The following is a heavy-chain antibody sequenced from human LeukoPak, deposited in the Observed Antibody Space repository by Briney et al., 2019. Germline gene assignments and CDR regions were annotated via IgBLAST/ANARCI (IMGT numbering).Heavy chain of an antibody. J-gene: IGHJ4*02. V-gene: IGHV3-23*01. CDR2: ISGSGGST. CDR3: AKNPIYDFWSGYYLYYFDY. CDR1: GFTFSSYA. D-gene: IGHD3-3*01. Sequence: GGSLRLSCAASGFTFSSYAMSWVRQAPGKGLEWVSAISGSGGSTYYADSVKGRFTISRDNSKNTLYLQMNSLRAEDTAVYYCAKNPIYDFWSGYYLYYFDYWGQGTLVTVSS.